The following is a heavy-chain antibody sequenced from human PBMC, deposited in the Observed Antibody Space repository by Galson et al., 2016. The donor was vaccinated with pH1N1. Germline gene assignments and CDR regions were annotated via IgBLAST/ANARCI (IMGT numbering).Heavy chain of an antibody. D-gene: IGHD3-16*01. CDR3: ARDLGIYYYFDF. V-gene: IGHV4-4*07. Sequence: WIGRIHTSGSTKYNPSLKSRVALSVATSRNQFSLRLTSVTVADTAVYFCARDLGIYYYFDFWGQGIPVTVSS. CDR2: IHTSGST. J-gene: IGHJ4*02.